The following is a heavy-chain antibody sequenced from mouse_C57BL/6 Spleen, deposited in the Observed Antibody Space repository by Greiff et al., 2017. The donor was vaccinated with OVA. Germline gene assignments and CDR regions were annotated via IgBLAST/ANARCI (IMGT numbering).Heavy chain of an antibody. CDR1: GFNIKNTY. V-gene: IGHV14-3*01. CDR3: ARGGVYGNYGVDAMDY. CDR2: IDPANGNT. D-gene: IGHD2-1*01. Sequence: EVQVVESVAELVRPGASVKLSCTASGFNIKNTYMHWVKQRPEQGLEWIGRIDPANGNTKYAPKFQGKATITADTSSNTAYLQLSSLTSEDTAIYYCARGGVYGNYGVDAMDYWGQGTSVTVSS. J-gene: IGHJ4*01.